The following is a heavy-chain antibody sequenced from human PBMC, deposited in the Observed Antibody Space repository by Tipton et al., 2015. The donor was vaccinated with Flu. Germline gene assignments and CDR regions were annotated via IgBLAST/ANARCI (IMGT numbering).Heavy chain of an antibody. J-gene: IGHJ4*02. V-gene: IGHV3-15*01. D-gene: IGHD3-22*01. CDR2: FKSKTGGGTT. CDR1: GFTFSNAW. Sequence: SLRLSCAASGFTFSNAWMSWVRQAPGKGLVWVGRFKSKTGGGTTDYAVPVKGRFTISRDDSKNTLYLQMNSLKTVDTAVYYCTTEGYYYDSSGYPPDYWGQGTLVTVSS. CDR3: TTEGYYYDSSGYPPDY.